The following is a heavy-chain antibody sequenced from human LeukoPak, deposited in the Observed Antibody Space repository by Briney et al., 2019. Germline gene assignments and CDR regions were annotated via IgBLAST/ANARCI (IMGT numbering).Heavy chain of an antibody. D-gene: IGHD3-3*01. CDR2: IWDDGSNE. CDR3: ARDPRRFSLGYYHSSHGYNGMDV. J-gene: IGHJ6*02. Sequence: GALRLSCAASGFTFSGYAMHWVRQAPGKGLEWVAVIWDDGSNEYHADSVKGRFTVSRDNSNNTLYLQMNSLRAEDTAVYYCARDPRRFSLGYYHSSHGYNGMDVWGQGTTVTVSS. CDR1: GFTFSGYA. V-gene: IGHV3-33*01.